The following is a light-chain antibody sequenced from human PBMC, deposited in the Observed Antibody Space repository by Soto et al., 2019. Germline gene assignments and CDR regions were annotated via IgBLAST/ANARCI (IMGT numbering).Light chain of an antibody. V-gene: IGKV3-15*01. CDR1: QSISNN. CDR3: QQYSNWPRT. Sequence: EIVMTQSPATLSVSPGERATLSCRAGQSISNNLAWYQQKPGQAPRLLIYGASTRATGIPARFTGSGSGTDFTLTISSLQSEDFAVYYGQQYSNWPRTFGQGTKVDIK. J-gene: IGKJ1*01. CDR2: GAS.